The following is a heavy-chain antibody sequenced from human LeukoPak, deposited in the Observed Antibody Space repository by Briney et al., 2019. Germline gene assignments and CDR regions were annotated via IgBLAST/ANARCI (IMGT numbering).Heavy chain of an antibody. D-gene: IGHD2-8*02. CDR3: ARERTGYFDY. V-gene: IGHV1-2*06. CDR1: GYTFTRYY. Sequence: GASVKVSRKASGYTFTRYYMHWVRQAPGQGLEWMGRINPNSGGTNYAQKFQGRVTMTRDTYISTAYMELSRLRSDDTAVYYCARERTGYFDYWGQGTLVTVSS. J-gene: IGHJ4*02. CDR2: INPNSGGT.